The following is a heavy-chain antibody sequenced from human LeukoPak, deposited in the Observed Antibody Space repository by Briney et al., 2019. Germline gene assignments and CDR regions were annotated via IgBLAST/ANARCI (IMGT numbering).Heavy chain of an antibody. V-gene: IGHV1-18*01. D-gene: IGHD3-22*01. CDR1: GYTFTSYG. CDR2: ISAYSGDT. CDR3: ARDDPSYYYDSSGYPDY. J-gene: IGHJ4*02. Sequence: ASVKVSCKASGYTFTSYGISWVRQAPGQGLEWMGWISAYSGDTNYAQKFQGRATMTTDTSTSTAYVELRSLRSDDTAVYYCARDDPSYYYDSSGYPDYWGQGTLVTVSS.